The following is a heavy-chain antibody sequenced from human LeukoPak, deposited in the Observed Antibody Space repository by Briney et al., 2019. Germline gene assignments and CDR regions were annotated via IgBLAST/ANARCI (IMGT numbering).Heavy chain of an antibody. Sequence: PGGSLRLSCAASGFTVSSNYMSCVRQAPGKGLEWVSVIYSGGSTYYADSVKGRFTISRDNSKNTLYLRMNSLRAEDTAVYYCARAVNGGSSFDYWGQGTLVTVSS. CDR3: ARAVNGGSSFDY. V-gene: IGHV3-66*02. D-gene: IGHD2-8*01. CDR1: GFTVSSNY. J-gene: IGHJ4*02. CDR2: IYSGGST.